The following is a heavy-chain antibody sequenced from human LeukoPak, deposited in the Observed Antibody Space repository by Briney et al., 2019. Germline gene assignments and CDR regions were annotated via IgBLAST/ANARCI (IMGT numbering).Heavy chain of an antibody. CDR1: GFTFSSYS. Sequence: GGSLRLFCAASGFTFSSYSMNWVRQAPGKGLEWVSSISSSSSYIYYADSVKGRFTIPRDNAKNSLYLQMNSLRAEDTAVYYCASFVGGSGSRDYWGQGTLVTVSS. V-gene: IGHV3-21*01. CDR2: ISSSSSYI. CDR3: ASFVGGSGSRDY. D-gene: IGHD3-10*01. J-gene: IGHJ4*02.